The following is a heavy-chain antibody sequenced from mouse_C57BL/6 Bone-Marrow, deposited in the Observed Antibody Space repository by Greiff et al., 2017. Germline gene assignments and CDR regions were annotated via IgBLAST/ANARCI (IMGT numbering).Heavy chain of an antibody. Sequence: QVQLQQSGAELVRPGASVKLSCKASGYTFTDYYINWVKQRPGQGLEWIARIYPGSGNTYYNEKFKGKATLTAEKSSSTAYMQLSSLTSEDSAVYFCARSSYYSNYAAYWGQGTLVTVSA. V-gene: IGHV1-76*01. J-gene: IGHJ3*01. CDR3: ARSSYYSNYAAY. D-gene: IGHD2-5*01. CDR1: GYTFTDYY. CDR2: IYPGSGNT.